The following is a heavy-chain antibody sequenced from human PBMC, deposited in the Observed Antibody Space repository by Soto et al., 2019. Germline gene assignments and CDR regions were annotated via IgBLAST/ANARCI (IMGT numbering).Heavy chain of an antibody. D-gene: IGHD2-15*01. CDR2: IYYSGST. CDR3: ASEYCSGGSCRGSGMDV. CDR1: GGSVSSGSYY. J-gene: IGHJ6*02. Sequence: SETLSLTCTVSGGSVSSGSYYWSWIRQPPGKGLEWIGYIYYSGSTNYNPSLKSRVTISVDTSKNQFSLKLSSVTAADTAVYYCASEYCSGGSCRGSGMDVWGQGTTVTVSS. V-gene: IGHV4-61*01.